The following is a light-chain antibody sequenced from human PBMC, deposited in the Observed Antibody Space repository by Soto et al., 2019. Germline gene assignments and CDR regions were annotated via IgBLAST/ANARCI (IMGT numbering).Light chain of an antibody. CDR2: GNS. V-gene: IGLV1-40*01. J-gene: IGLJ1*01. Sequence: QSALTQPPSVSGAPGQRVTISCTGSSSNIGAGYDVHWYQQLPGTAPKLLIYGNSNRPSGVPDRFSGSKSGTSASLAITGLQAEDEADYYCQSYDSLNGYVFGNGTKVTV. CDR1: SSNIGAGYD. CDR3: QSYDSLNGYV.